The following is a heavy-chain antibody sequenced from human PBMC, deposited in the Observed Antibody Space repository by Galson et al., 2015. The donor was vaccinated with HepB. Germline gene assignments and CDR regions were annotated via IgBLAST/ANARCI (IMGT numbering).Heavy chain of an antibody. V-gene: IGHV1-69*04. CDR1: GGTFSSYA. CDR2: IIPILGIA. CDR3: ARESPSRPIGFGELGGYFDY. J-gene: IGHJ4*02. D-gene: IGHD3-10*01. Sequence: SVKVSCKASGGTFSSYAISWVRQAPGQGLEWMGRIIPILGIANYAQKFQGRVTITADKSTSTAYMELSSLRSEDTAVYYCARESPSRPIGFGELGGYFDYWGQGTLVTVSS.